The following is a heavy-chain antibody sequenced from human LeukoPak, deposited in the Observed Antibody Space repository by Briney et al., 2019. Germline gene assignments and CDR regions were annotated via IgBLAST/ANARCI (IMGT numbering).Heavy chain of an antibody. CDR3: ARGWGYCTSGVCPYGYRGTDY. Sequence: SETLSLTCAVYGGSFSGYYWSWIRQPPGKGLEWIGEINHSGSTNYNPSLKSRVTISVDTSKNQFSLKLSSVTAVDTAVYYCARGWGYCTSGVCPYGYRGTDYWGQGTLVTVSS. V-gene: IGHV4-34*01. J-gene: IGHJ4*02. CDR2: INHSGST. CDR1: GGSFSGYY. D-gene: IGHD2-8*01.